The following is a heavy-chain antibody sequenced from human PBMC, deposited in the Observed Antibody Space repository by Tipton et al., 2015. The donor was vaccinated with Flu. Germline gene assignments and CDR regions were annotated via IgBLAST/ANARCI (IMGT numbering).Heavy chain of an antibody. CDR3: VKGGLSHHYGSGISDY. D-gene: IGHD3-10*01. CDR1: GFTFSNYD. V-gene: IGHV3-23*01. Sequence: LSCAASGFTFSNYDMDWVRQSPGKGLEWVSIISGSSDATVYADSVRGRFTISRDNSKNTVYMQMNSLRAEDTALYYCVKGGLSHHYGSGISDYWGQGTLVTVST. CDR2: ISGSSDAT. J-gene: IGHJ4*02.